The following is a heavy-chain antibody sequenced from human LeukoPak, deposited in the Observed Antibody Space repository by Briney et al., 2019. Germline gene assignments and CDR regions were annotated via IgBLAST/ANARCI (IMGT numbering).Heavy chain of an antibody. CDR3: ARESDYDYVWGSSFDI. V-gene: IGHV1-2*02. CDR1: GFTFTAYH. D-gene: IGHD3-16*01. CDR2: INPNSGGT. Sequence: GASVKVSCKASGFTFTAYHMHWVRQAPGQGLEWMGWINPNSGGTNYAQKFQGRVTMTRDTSISTAYMELSRLRSDDTAVYYCARESDYDYVWGSSFDIWGQGTMVTVSS. J-gene: IGHJ3*02.